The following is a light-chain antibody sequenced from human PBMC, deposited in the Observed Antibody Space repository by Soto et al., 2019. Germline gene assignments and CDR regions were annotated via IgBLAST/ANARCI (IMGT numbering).Light chain of an antibody. CDR3: QSADGSGSYVV. V-gene: IGLV3-25*03. Sequence: SYELTQPPSVSVSPGQTARIICSGDALPNQYAYWYQQKPGQAPVLLIYKYTERPSGIPERFSGSSSGTTVTLTISGVQAEDEADYCCQSADGSGSYVVFGAGTKLTVL. J-gene: IGLJ2*01. CDR2: KYT. CDR1: ALPNQY.